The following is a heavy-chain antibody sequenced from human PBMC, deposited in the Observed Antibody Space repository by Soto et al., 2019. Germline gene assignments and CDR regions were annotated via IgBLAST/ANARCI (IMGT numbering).Heavy chain of an antibody. J-gene: IGHJ4*02. CDR1: GGYISSGGYS. V-gene: IGHV4-30-2*01. Sequence: SLTLSLSWAVLGGYISSGGYSWSWIRQPPGKGLEWIGYMYHSGSTYYNPSLKSRVTISIDRSKNQFSLKLSSVTAADTAVYYCARVPEYWGQGILVTVSS. CDR2: MYHSGST. CDR3: ARVPEY. D-gene: IGHD2-2*01.